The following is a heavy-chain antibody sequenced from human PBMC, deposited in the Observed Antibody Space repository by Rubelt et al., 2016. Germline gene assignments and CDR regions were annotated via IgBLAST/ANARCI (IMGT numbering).Heavy chain of an antibody. Sequence: QVQLQESGPGLVKPSETLSLTCTVSGGSISSSNWWSWVRQPPGKGLKWIGSIYYSGSTYYNPSLKSRVTISVDTSKNQFSLKLSPVTAADTAVYYCARDKRRTGTPIKVFDYWGQGTLVTVSS. CDR3: ARDKRRTGTPIKVFDY. J-gene: IGHJ4*02. V-gene: IGHV4-4*02. CDR2: IYYSGST. CDR1: GGSISSSNW. D-gene: IGHD1-1*01.